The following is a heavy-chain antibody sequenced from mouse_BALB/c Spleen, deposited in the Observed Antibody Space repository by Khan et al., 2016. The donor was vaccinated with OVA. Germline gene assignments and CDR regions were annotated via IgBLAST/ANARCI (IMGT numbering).Heavy chain of an antibody. D-gene: IGHD2-14*01. CDR2: INPSSGYT. J-gene: IGHJ2*01. CDR1: GYTFSTYW. CDR3: GRDRIDY. V-gene: IGHV1-7*01. Sequence: QVQLKESGAELAKPGASVKMSCKASGYTFSTYWIHWVKQRPGQGLEWIGYINPSSGYTYYNQRFNDKATLTADKSSSTAYMQLSSLTSEDSAVYYCGRDRIDYWGQGTTLTVSS.